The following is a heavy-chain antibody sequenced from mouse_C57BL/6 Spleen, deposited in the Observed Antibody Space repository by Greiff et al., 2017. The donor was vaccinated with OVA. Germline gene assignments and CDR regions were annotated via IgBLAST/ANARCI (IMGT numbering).Heavy chain of an antibody. CDR1: GFTFSDFY. D-gene: IGHD2-10*02. CDR2: SRNKANDYTT. J-gene: IGHJ2*01. V-gene: IGHV7-1*01. Sequence: EVQLVESGGGLVQSGRSLRLSCATSGFTFSDFYMEWVRQAPGKGLEWIAASRNKANDYTTEYSASVKGRFIVSRDTSQSILYLQMNALRAEDTAIYYCARDAYGKGFDYWGQGTTLTVSS. CDR3: ARDAYGKGFDY.